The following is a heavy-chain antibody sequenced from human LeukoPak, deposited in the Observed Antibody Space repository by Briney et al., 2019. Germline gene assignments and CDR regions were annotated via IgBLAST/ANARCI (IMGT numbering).Heavy chain of an antibody. CDR2: IYTGGNT. V-gene: IGHV3-NL1*01. J-gene: IGHJ4*02. CDR1: GFTFSSYG. CDR3: ARGDDSGYYDYFDY. D-gene: IGHD3-22*01. Sequence: GGSLRLSCAASGFTFSSYGMHWVRQAPGKGLEWVSTIYTGGNTYYAASVRGRFTISRDFSKNTVFLHMNSLRAEDTAMYYCARGDDSGYYDYFDYWGQGALVTVSS.